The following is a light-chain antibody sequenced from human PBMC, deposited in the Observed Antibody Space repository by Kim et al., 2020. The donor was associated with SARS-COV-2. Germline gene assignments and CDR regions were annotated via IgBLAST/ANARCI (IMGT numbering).Light chain of an antibody. Sequence: SYELTQQPSGSVAPGNTARISCGGNNTGSKSVHWYQQKPGQAPLLVIYYDSDRPPGIPERFSGSNSENTATLSISRVGAGDEADYYCQVWDYSSDRLSVFGGGTKLTV. V-gene: IGLV3-21*04. CDR3: QVWDYSSDRLSV. CDR2: YDS. J-gene: IGLJ2*01. CDR1: NTGSKS.